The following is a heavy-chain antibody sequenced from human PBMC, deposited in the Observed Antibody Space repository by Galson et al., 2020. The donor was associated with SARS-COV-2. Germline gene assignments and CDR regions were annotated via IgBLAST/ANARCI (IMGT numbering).Heavy chain of an antibody. CDR1: GGSISSYY. CDR2: IYTSGST. J-gene: IGHJ6*02. Sequence: SETLSLTCTVSGGSISSYYWSWIRQPAGKGLEWIGRIYTSGSTNYNPSLKSRVTMPVDTSKNQFSLKLSSVTAADTAVYYCAREEDSSPVYYYYGMDVWGQGTTVTVSS. CDR3: AREEDSSPVYYYYGMDV. D-gene: IGHD6-6*01. V-gene: IGHV4-4*07.